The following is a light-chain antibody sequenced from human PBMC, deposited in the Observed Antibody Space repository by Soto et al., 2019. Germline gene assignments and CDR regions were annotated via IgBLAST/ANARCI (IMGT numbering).Light chain of an antibody. CDR1: QRGSSSY. V-gene: IGKV3-20*01. CDR3: QQYGSSPTT. Sequence: EIVLTQPPGTPSLSPGERPTLSGRAGQRGSSSYLAWYQQKPGQAPRLLIFAASNRHTGIPVRFSGSGSGTDFTLTISSLQPEDFAVYYCQQYGSSPTTFGQGTRLEIK. J-gene: IGKJ5*01. CDR2: AAS.